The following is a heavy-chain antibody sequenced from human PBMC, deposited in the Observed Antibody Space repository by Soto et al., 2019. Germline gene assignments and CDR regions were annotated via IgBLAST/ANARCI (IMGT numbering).Heavy chain of an antibody. CDR2: ISNGRSCV. CDR1: GFTFSSYW. Sequence: PGGSLRLSCAASGFTFSSYWMTWVRQAPGKGLVWVSRISNGRSCVQYADSVKGRFTISRENAKNSLYLQMNSLRAEDTAVYYCARDQPGYSYGYGLGYWGQGTLVTVSS. D-gene: IGHD5-18*01. V-gene: IGHV3-21*01. CDR3: ARDQPGYSYGYGLGY. J-gene: IGHJ4*02.